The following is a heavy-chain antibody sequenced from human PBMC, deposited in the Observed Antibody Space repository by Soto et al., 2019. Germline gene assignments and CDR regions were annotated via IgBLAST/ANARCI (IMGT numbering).Heavy chain of an antibody. CDR1: GFSLSTSRVG. J-gene: IGHJ4*02. CDR3: VHTSCGGNSACFDY. D-gene: IGHD2-21*02. V-gene: IGHV2-5*02. Sequence: QITLKESGPTLVKPTQTLTLTCTFSGFSLSTSRVGVGWIRQPPGQALEWLALIYWDDDKRYSPSLKSRLTITKDTSKNQVVLTMTNTDPVDTATYYCVHTSCGGNSACFDYWGQGTLVTVSS. CDR2: IYWDDDK.